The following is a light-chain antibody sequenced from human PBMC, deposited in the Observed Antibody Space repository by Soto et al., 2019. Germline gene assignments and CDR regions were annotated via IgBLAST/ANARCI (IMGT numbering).Light chain of an antibody. CDR3: SLYTSSSIPCV. CDR2: DVS. CDR1: RSDVGGYNY. Sequence: QSVLTQPASVSGSPGQSITISCAGTRSDVGGYNYVSWYQQHPGKAPKLMIYDVSSRPSGVSNRFSGSKSGNTASLTISGLQAEDEADYYCSLYTSSSIPCVFGTGTKVTVL. J-gene: IGLJ1*01. V-gene: IGLV2-14*01.